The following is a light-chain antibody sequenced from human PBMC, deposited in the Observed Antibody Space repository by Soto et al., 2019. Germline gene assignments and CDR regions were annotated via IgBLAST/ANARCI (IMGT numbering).Light chain of an antibody. J-gene: IGKJ1*01. CDR1: QYINTR. Sequence: VVLTHAPATLSSFPFDRVTLSCRASQYINTRLAWYQHRPGQAPRLLIYQTSIRAAGIPARFSASGSGTDFTLTISDVQPEDFALYYCHQRQSWPRTFGQGTKVDIK. CDR2: QTS. V-gene: IGKV3-11*01. CDR3: HQRQSWPRT.